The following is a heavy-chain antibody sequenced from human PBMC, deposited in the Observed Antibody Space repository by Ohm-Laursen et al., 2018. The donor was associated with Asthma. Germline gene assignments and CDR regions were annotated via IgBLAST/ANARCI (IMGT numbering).Heavy chain of an antibody. D-gene: IGHD6-19*01. V-gene: IGHV1-69*06. Sequence: SSVKVSCKSSGGTFSNYVIGWVRQAPGQGLEWMGGINSVFRTTDYAQKFQGRVTITADKSTSTAYMELSSLRSEDTAVYYCARNEQWLAFFDYWGQGTLVTVSS. J-gene: IGHJ4*02. CDR2: INSVFRTT. CDR3: ARNEQWLAFFDY. CDR1: GGTFSNYV.